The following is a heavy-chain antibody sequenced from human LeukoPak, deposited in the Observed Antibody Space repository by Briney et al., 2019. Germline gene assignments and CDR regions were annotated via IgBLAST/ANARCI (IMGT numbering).Heavy chain of an antibody. D-gene: IGHD6-13*01. CDR1: GGTFSSYA. CDR2: VIPMFGTA. J-gene: IGHJ6*02. CDR3: ARDGHSSSWYYDTSDYYAYGMDV. V-gene: IGHV1-69*06. Sequence: SVKVSCKASGGTFSSYAISWVRQAPGQGLEWMGGVIPMFGTANYAQKFQGRATITADKSTNTAYMELSSLRSEDTAMYYCARDGHSSSWYYDTSDYYAYGMDVWGQGTTVTVSS.